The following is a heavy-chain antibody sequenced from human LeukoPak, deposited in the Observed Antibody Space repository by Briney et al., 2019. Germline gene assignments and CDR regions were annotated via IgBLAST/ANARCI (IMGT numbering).Heavy chain of an antibody. J-gene: IGHJ3*02. CDR2: IYPGDSDT. D-gene: IGHD3-3*01. CDR3: ARPSSAIFGVVIMEAFDI. Sequence: GESLKISCKGSGYSFISYWIGWVRQMPGKGLEWMGIIYPGDSDTRYSPSFQGQVTISADKSISTAYLQWSSLKASDTAMYYRARPSSAIFGVVIMEAFDIWGQGTMVTVSS. V-gene: IGHV5-51*01. CDR1: GYSFISYW.